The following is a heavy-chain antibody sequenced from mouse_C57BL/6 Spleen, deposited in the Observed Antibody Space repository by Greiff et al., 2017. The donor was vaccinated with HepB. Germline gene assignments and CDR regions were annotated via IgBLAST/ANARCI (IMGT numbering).Heavy chain of an antibody. Sequence: EVKLMESGPELVKPGASVKISCKASGYSFTGYYMNWVKQSPEKSLEWIGEINPSTGGTTYNQKFKAKATLTVDKSSSTAYMQLKSLTSEDSAVYSCARGSGSDFDYWRQGTTLTVSS. CDR2: INPSTGGT. V-gene: IGHV1-42*01. D-gene: IGHD3-2*02. J-gene: IGHJ2*01. CDR1: GYSFTGYY. CDR3: ARGSGSDFDY.